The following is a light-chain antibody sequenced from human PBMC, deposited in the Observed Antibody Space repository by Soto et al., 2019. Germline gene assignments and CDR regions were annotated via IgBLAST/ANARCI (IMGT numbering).Light chain of an antibody. CDR2: WAS. Sequence: DIVMTQSPESLAVSLGERATINCKSSQSVLYSSNNKIYLAWYQQKPGQPPKLLIYWASTRESGVPDRFSGSGSGTDFTLTISSLQSEDVAVYYCQQYYSTPYTFGQGTKLEIK. V-gene: IGKV4-1*01. CDR1: QSVLYSSNNKIY. CDR3: QQYYSTPYT. J-gene: IGKJ2*01.